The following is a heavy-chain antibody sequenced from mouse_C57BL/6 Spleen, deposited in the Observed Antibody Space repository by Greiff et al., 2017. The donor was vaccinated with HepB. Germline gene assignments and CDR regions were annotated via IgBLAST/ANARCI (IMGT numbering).Heavy chain of an antibody. V-gene: IGHV7-3*01. D-gene: IGHD2-3*01. Sequence: DVKLVESGGGLVQPGGSRSYFCAASGFTFTDYYMSWVRQPPGKALEWLCFIRNNANGYPTEYSASVKGRFTISRDNYQSILYLQMNALRSEDSTTYYCARYKGWLLRDAMDYWGQGTSVIVSS. CDR2: IRNNANGYPT. J-gene: IGHJ4*01. CDR3: ARYKGWLLRDAMDY. CDR1: GFTFTDYY.